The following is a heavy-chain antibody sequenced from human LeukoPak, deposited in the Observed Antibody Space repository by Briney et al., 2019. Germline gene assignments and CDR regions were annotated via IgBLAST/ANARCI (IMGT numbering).Heavy chain of an antibody. CDR3: ARGFWEMATIGSRHSYYYMAV. CDR2: IIPMFDTT. J-gene: IGHJ6*03. V-gene: IGHV1-69*06. D-gene: IGHD5-24*01. Sequence: ASVKVSCKASGGTFSAYAFNWVRQAPGQGLEWMGGIIPMFDTTNYAQKFQGRVTITANKSTSTTYMELSSLRSEDTALYYCARGFWEMATIGSRHSYYYMAVWGKGTTVTVSS. CDR1: GGTFSAYA.